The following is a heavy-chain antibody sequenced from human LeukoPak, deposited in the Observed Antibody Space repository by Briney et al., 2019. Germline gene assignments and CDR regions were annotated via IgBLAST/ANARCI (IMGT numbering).Heavy chain of an antibody. V-gene: IGHV3-23*01. Sequence: GGSLRLSCAASGCTFSSYAMSWVRQPPGKGMELVSAISGSGGSTYYADSVKGRFTISRDNPKNTLYLQMNSLRAEDTAVYYCAKVRGGATASGKAYYFDYWGQGTLVTVSS. J-gene: IGHJ4*02. CDR1: GCTFSSYA. D-gene: IGHD1-26*01. CDR2: ISGSGGST. CDR3: AKVRGGATASGKAYYFDY.